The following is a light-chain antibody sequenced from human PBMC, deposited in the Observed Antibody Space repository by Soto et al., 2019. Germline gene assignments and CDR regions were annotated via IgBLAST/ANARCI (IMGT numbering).Light chain of an antibody. CDR1: QSLRSN. J-gene: IGKJ5*01. V-gene: IGKV3-15*01. CDR2: GAS. Sequence: IVMTQSPPTLSVSPGEEATLACRASQSLRSNLAWYQQKPGQAPRLLIYGASTRATGIPARFSGSGSGTEFTLTISSLQSEDFAVYYCQQYSYWPRTFGQGTRLEI. CDR3: QQYSYWPRT.